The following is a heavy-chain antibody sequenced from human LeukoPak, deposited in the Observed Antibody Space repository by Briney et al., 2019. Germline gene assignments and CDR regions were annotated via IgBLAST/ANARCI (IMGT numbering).Heavy chain of an antibody. CDR2: IYHSGST. D-gene: IGHD3-22*01. V-gene: IGHV4-30-2*01. CDR1: GGSISSGGYS. J-gene: IGHJ4*02. Sequence: SQTLSLTCAVSGGSISSGGYSWSWIRQPPGKGLEWIGYIYHSGSTYYNPSLKSRVTISVDRSKNQFSLKLSSVTAADTAVYYCARGGGSGSPIDYWGQGTLVTVSS. CDR3: ARGGGSGSPIDY.